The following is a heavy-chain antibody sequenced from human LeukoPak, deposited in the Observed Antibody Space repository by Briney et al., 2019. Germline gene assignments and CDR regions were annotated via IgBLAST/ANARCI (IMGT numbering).Heavy chain of an antibody. Sequence: PGGSLRLSCAASGFTFSSYWMSWVRQAPGKGLEWVANIKQDGSEKYYADSVKGRLTISRDNAKNSLYLQMNSLRAEDTAVYYCPRDRSKGMDVWGQGTTVTVSS. CDR1: GFTFSSYW. V-gene: IGHV3-7*01. CDR3: PRDRSKGMDV. D-gene: IGHD2-2*01. CDR2: IKQDGSEK. J-gene: IGHJ6*02.